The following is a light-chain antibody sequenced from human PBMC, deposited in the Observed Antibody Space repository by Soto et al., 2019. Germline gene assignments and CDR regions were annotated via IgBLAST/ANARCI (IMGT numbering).Light chain of an antibody. CDR3: CSYAGSSTCV. V-gene: IGLV2-23*01. J-gene: IGLJ3*02. Sequence: QSVLTQPVSVSGSPGQSITISCTGTSSDVGSYNLVSWYQQHPGKAPKLMIYEGSKRPSGVSNRFSGSKSGNTASLTISGLQADDEADYHCCSYAGSSTCVFGGGTKLTVL. CDR2: EGS. CDR1: SSDVGSYNL.